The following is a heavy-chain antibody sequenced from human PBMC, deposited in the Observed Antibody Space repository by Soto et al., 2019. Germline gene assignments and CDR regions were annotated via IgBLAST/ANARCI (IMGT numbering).Heavy chain of an antibody. J-gene: IGHJ4*02. V-gene: IGHV3-30-3*01. CDR2: ISYDANSK. CDR1: GFTFRSYA. CDR3: ARGMSERYTTEH. Sequence: GGSLRLSCAASGFTFRSYAIHWVRQAPGQGLEWVAYISYDANSKRYSDSVKGRFTISRDNSANTVYLQMDSLRVEDTAVYYCARGMSERYTTEHWGQGTLVTV. D-gene: IGHD1-1*01.